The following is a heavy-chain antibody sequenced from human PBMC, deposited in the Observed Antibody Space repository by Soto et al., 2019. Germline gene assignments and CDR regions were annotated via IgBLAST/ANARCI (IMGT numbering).Heavy chain of an antibody. CDR1: GFIFSRYP. CDR3: TRADLTVTLSVFDP. Sequence: QVQLVESGGGVVQPGRSLRLSCAASGFIFSRYPMHWVRQAPGKGQQWVALISDDGSTKYYADSVKGRFTISRDNSKNTMSLQMNGLSAEDTAVYYCTRADLTVTLSVFDPWGQGTLVTVSS. D-gene: IGHD4-17*01. CDR2: ISDDGSTK. V-gene: IGHV3-30-3*01. J-gene: IGHJ5*02.